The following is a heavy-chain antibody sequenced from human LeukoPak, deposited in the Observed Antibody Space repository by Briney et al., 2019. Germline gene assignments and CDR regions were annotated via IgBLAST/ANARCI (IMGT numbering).Heavy chain of an antibody. D-gene: IGHD6-13*01. J-gene: IGHJ4*02. CDR1: GFTFITYA. Sequence: GGSLRLSCVASGFTFITYAMSWVRQAPGKGLEWVSSISGSGGSTYYADSVRGRFTISRDNSKNTMYLQMNSLRAEDTAVYYCAGVFSLDYWGQGTLVTVSS. V-gene: IGHV3-23*01. CDR3: AGVFSLDY. CDR2: ISGSGGST.